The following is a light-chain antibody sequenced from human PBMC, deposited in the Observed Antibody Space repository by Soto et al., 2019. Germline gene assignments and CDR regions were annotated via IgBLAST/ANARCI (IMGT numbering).Light chain of an antibody. Sequence: EIVMTQSPATVSVCPGERATLSCRASQSVSSNLAWYQQTPGQAPRLLIYGASTRATGIPARFSGSGSGTEFTLTISSLQSEDFAVYYCQQYNNWPPITFGQGTRLEIK. CDR3: QQYNNWPPIT. CDR1: QSVSSN. J-gene: IGKJ5*01. V-gene: IGKV3-15*01. CDR2: GAS.